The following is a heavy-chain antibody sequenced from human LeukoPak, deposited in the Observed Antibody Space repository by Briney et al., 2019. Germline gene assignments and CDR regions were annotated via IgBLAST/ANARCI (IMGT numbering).Heavy chain of an antibody. CDR1: GGSVSSGSYY. Sequence: SETLSLTCTVSGGSVSSGSYYWSWIRQPPGKGLEWIGYIYYSGGADYNPALKSRVTISIDTSKNQFSLKLSSVTAADTAVYFCARDKVPGDYWGQGTLVTVSS. CDR2: IYYSGGA. D-gene: IGHD1-1*01. J-gene: IGHJ4*02. CDR3: ARDKVPGDY. V-gene: IGHV4-61*01.